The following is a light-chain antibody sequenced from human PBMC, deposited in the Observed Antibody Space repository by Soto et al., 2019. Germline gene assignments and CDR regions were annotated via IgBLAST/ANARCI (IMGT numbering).Light chain of an antibody. Sequence: EIVLTQSPATLSLSPGERATLSFRASQSVSNYLAWYQPKPGQAPRLLIYDASNRATGIPARFSASGYGTDVTLTISSLEPEEFAVYYCQKRSNWPQTFGQGTKLEIK. J-gene: IGKJ2*01. CDR2: DAS. V-gene: IGKV3-11*01. CDR1: QSVSNY. CDR3: QKRSNWPQT.